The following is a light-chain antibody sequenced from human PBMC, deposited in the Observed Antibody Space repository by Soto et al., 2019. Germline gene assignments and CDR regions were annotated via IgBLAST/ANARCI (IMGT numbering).Light chain of an antibody. Sequence: QSALTQPASVSGSPGQSITISCTGSGTDVGTYNFVSWFQRHPGKAPQLIIYEVSKRPSGVPDRFFGFKSGNRASLTVAGLQAEDEADYYCSSHAGSSNFVVFGGGTKLTVL. CDR1: GTDVGTYNF. J-gene: IGLJ2*01. V-gene: IGLV2-8*01. CDR3: SSHAGSSNFVV. CDR2: EVS.